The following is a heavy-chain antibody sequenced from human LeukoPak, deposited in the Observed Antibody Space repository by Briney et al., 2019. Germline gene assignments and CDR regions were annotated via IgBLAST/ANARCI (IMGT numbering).Heavy chain of an antibody. CDR1: GFTFSDYY. V-gene: IGHV3-11*01. D-gene: IGHD3-3*01. CDR2: ISSSGSTI. J-gene: IGHJ3*02. Sequence: GGSLRLSCVASGFTFSDYYMSWIRQAPGKGLEWLSYISSSGSTIYYADSVKGRFTISRDNAKKSLYLQMNSLRAEDTAVYYCAREITIFSDAFDIWGQGTMVTVSS. CDR3: AREITIFSDAFDI.